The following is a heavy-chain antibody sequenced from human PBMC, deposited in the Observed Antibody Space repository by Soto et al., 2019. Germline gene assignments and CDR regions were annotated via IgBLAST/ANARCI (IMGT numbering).Heavy chain of an antibody. CDR3: ARSITSVLDFWSSYLTNWFDP. CDR2: IYYSGST. Sequence: PSETVFITCTVSGGSISSYYWSWIRQRPGKGLEWIGYIYYSGSTNYNPSRKSRVTISVDTSKNQFSLKLSSVTAAHTAVYYCARSITSVLDFWSSYLTNWFDPWGQGTLVTVCS. V-gene: IGHV4-59*08. J-gene: IGHJ5*02. CDR1: GGSISSYY. D-gene: IGHD3-3*01.